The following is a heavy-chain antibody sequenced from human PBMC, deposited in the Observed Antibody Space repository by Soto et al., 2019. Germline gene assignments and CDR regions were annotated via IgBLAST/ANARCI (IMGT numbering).Heavy chain of an antibody. CDR2: IYYSGST. J-gene: IGHJ5*02. CDR1: GCSISSYY. CDR3: ARDLVTPYPPSNWFDP. V-gene: IGHV4-59*01. Sequence: SETLSLTCTVSGCSISSYYWSWIRQPPGKGLEWIGYIYYSGSTNYNPSLKSRVTISVDTSKNQFSLKLSSVTAADTAVYYCARDLVTPYPPSNWFDPWGQGTLVTVSS. D-gene: IGHD2-15*01.